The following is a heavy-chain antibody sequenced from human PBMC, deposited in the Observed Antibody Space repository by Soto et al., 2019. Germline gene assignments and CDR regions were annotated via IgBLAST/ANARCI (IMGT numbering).Heavy chain of an antibody. V-gene: IGHV3-23*01. CDR2: ISGSGGST. J-gene: IGHJ4*02. Sequence: GGSLRLSCAASGFTFSSYSRSWVRQAPGKGLEWVSAISGSGGSTYYADSVKGRFTISRDNSKNTLYLQMNSLRAEDTAVYYCAKPPELLFDYWGQGTLVTVSS. D-gene: IGHD3-10*01. CDR1: GFTFSSYS. CDR3: AKPPELLFDY.